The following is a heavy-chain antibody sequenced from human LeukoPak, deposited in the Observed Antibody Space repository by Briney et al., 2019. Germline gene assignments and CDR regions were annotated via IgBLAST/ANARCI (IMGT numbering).Heavy chain of an antibody. CDR3: ARESYGYHYFDS. D-gene: IGHD5-18*01. CDR1: GGSISSGGYS. Sequence: SETLSLTCAVSGGSISSGGYSWSWIRQPPGKGLEWIGYIYYTGRTYHNPSLKSRVTMSVDTSENQVSLNLTSVTAADTAIYYCARESYGYHYFDSWGQGTLVTVTS. V-gene: IGHV4-30-4*07. CDR2: IYYTGRT. J-gene: IGHJ4*02.